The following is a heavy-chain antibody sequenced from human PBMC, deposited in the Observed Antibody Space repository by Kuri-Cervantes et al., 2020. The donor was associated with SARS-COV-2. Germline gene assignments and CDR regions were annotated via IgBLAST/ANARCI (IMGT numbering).Heavy chain of an antibody. J-gene: IGHJ4*02. CDR2: INPSGGST. D-gene: IGHD6-13*01. V-gene: IGHV1-46*01. CDR1: GYTFTSYY. CDR3: ARDSFMGSSSWEPPFDY. Sequence: ASVKVSCKASGYTFTSYYMHWVRQAPGQGLEWMGIINPSGGSTSYAQKFRGRVTMTRDTSTSTVYMELGSLRSEDTAVYYCARDSFMGSSSWEPPFDYWGQGTLVTVSS.